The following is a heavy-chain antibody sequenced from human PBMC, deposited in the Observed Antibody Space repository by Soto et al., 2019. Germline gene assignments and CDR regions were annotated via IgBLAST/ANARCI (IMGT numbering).Heavy chain of an antibody. Sequence: SETLSLTCAVSGYSISSGYYWGWIRQPPGKGLEWIGSIYHSGSTYYNPSLKSRVTISVDTSKNQFSLKLSSVTAADTAVYYCAGQTYYYDSSYDYWGQGTLVTVSS. CDR2: IYHSGST. D-gene: IGHD3-22*01. V-gene: IGHV4-38-2*01. CDR3: AGQTYYYDSSYDY. J-gene: IGHJ4*02. CDR1: GYSISSGYY.